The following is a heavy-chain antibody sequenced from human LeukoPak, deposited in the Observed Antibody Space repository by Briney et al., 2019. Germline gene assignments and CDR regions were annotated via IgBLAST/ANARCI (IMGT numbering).Heavy chain of an antibody. CDR1: GYSFTSYW. CDR3: ARQERVVAYDAFDI. J-gene: IGHJ3*02. D-gene: IGHD2-15*01. V-gene: IGHV5-51*01. CDR2: IYPGDSDN. Sequence: GEPLKISCQGSGYSFTSYWIGWVRQMHGKGLEWMGIIYPGDSDNRYSTSFQGEVTISADKSISTAYLKSSSVEASDTAMYYCARQERVVAYDAFDIWGQGTRVTVSS.